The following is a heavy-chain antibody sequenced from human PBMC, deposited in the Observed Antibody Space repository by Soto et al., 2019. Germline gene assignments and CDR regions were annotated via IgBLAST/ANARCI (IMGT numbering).Heavy chain of an antibody. Sequence: QMQLVQSGPEVKKTGSSVKVSCKASGDSFGSYAVSWVRQAPGQGLEWMGAIIPVFGTTNYTQKFQGRVTINAVDSTTTDYMELSSLRSDDTAVDYCAREPFGRFDPWGQGTLVTVSS. CDR2: IIPVFGTT. CDR3: AREPFGRFDP. D-gene: IGHD3-10*01. CDR1: GDSFGSYA. V-gene: IGHV1-69*01. J-gene: IGHJ5*02.